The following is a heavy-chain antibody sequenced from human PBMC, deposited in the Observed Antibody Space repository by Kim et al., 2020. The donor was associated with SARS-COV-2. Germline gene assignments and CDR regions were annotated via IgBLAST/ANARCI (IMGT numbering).Heavy chain of an antibody. V-gene: IGHV3-23*01. CDR3: AKSKTTSCYTSIDY. J-gene: IGHJ4*02. D-gene: IGHD2-2*02. Sequence: ADSLKGRFTISRDNSKSTGYQQMNSLRAEDTAVYYCAKSKTTSCYTSIDYWGQGTLVTVSS.